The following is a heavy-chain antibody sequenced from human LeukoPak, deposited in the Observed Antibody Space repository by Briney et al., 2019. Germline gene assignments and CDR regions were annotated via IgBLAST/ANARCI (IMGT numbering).Heavy chain of an antibody. Sequence: GGSLRLSCAASGFTFSSYWMHWVRQAPGKGPVWVSRINSDGSSTSYADSVKGRFTISRDNSKNTLFLQMNSLRAEDTAVYYCAKAYCSSTSCYTNYSYGMDVWGQGTTVTVSS. J-gene: IGHJ6*02. CDR2: INSDGSST. CDR1: GFTFSSYW. V-gene: IGHV3-74*01. D-gene: IGHD2-2*02. CDR3: AKAYCSSTSCYTNYSYGMDV.